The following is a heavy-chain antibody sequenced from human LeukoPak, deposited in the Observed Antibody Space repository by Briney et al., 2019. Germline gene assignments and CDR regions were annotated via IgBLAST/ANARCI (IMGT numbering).Heavy chain of an antibody. CDR1: GYTFTNYA. D-gene: IGHD5-18*01. Sequence: GASVKASCKASGYTFTNYAVSWVRQAAGQGLEWMGGITDSNGNTYYVQKLQGRVTMTTDTSTSTAYMELRSLTSDDTAVYYCARRGYNYGAGFFDCWGQGTLVTVSS. CDR3: ARRGYNYGAGFFDC. V-gene: IGHV1-18*01. CDR2: ITDSNGNT. J-gene: IGHJ4*02.